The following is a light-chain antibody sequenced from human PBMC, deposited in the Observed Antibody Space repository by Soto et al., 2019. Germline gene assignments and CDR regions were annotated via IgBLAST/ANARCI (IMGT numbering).Light chain of an antibody. CDR1: SSNIGSNT. V-gene: IGLV1-44*01. CDR2: DNN. Sequence: QSVLTQPPSASGTPGQRVTISCSGISSNIGSNTVNWYQQLPGTAPKLLIYDNNHRPAGVPDRFSGSKSGTSASLAISGLQSDDEADYHCAAWDDSLNGPVFGGGTKVTVL. J-gene: IGLJ2*01. CDR3: AAWDDSLNGPV.